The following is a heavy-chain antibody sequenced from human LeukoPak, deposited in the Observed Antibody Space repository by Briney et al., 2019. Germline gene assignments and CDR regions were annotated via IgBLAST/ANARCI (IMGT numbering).Heavy chain of an antibody. V-gene: IGHV4-31*03. CDR1: GVSISSGGYY. CDR3: ARDGSRAPYVDTAPSFDY. J-gene: IGHJ4*02. D-gene: IGHD5-18*01. CDR2: IYYSGST. Sequence: PSETLSLTCTVSGVSISSGGYYWSWIRQHPGKGLEWIGYIYYSGSTYYNPSLKSRVTISVDTSKNQFSLKLSSVTAADTAVYYCARDGSRAPYVDTAPSFDYWGQGTLVTVSS.